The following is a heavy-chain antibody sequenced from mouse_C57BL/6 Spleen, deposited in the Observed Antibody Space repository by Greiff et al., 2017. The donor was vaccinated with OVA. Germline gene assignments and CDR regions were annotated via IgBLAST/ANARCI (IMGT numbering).Heavy chain of an antibody. J-gene: IGHJ2*01. V-gene: IGHV1-69*01. CDR1: GYTFTSSW. D-gene: IGHD1-1*01. CDR2: IDPSDGYT. CDR3: ARSITTVVVDY. Sequence: QVQLQQPGAELVMPGASVKLSCKASGYTFTSSWMHWVKQRPGQGLEWIGEIDPSDGYTNYIQKFKGKSTLTVDKSSSTAYMQLSSLTSEDSAVYYFARSITTVVVDYWGQGTTLTVSS.